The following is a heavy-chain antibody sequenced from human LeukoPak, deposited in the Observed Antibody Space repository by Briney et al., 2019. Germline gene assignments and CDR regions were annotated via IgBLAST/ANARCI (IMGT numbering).Heavy chain of an antibody. D-gene: IGHD3-10*01. V-gene: IGHV1-46*04. CDR1: GYTFTSYY. Sequence: ASVKVSCKASGYTFTSYYIHWVRQAPGQGLEWMGIINPSGGSTSYAQKLQGRVTMTRDASTSTLYMELSSLRSEDTAVYYCARFSTVREDAFDIWGQGTMVTVSS. J-gene: IGHJ3*02. CDR3: ARFSTVREDAFDI. CDR2: INPSGGST.